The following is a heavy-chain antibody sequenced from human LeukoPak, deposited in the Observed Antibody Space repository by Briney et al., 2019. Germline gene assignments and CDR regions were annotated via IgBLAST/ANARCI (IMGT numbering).Heavy chain of an antibody. CDR3: ARARYANAWYAFDI. D-gene: IGHD2-2*01. J-gene: IGHJ3*02. V-gene: IGHV4-59*02. CDR2: LSHSVSS. Sequence: KPSETLSLTCTVSGGSVSSYYWSWVRRPPGGGLEWVAYLSHSVSSDSNPSLTSRVTTLVDTSKNQFSLKLTSVTAADTAVYYCARARYANAWYAFDIWGHGTMVTVSS. CDR1: GGSVSSYY.